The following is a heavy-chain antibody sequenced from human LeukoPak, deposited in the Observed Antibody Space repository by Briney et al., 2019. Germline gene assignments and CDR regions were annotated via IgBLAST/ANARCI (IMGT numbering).Heavy chain of an antibody. V-gene: IGHV4-34*01. CDR3: ARFIRIAVAGN. D-gene: IGHD6-19*01. CDR2: INHSGST. CDR1: GGSFSGYY. Sequence: SETLSLTCAVYGGSFSGYYWSWIRQPPGKGLEWIGEINHSGSTSYNPSLKSRVTISVDTSKNQFSLKLSSVTAADTAVYYCARFIRIAVAGNWGQGTLVTVSS. J-gene: IGHJ4*02.